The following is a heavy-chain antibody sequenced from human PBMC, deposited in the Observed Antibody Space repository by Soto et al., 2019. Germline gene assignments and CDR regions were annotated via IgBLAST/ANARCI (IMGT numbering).Heavy chain of an antibody. CDR2: SKNKADSYTT. Sequence: EVQLVESGGGLVQPGGSLRLSCAASGSTFSDHYMDWVRQAPGKGLEWVGRSKNKADSYTTEYAASVKGRFTISRDGSKNSLFLQMNSLKTEDTDVYYCTVWGSGNDFGAAWGQGILVTVSS. J-gene: IGHJ4*02. CDR1: GSTFSDHY. D-gene: IGHD3-10*01. V-gene: IGHV3-72*01. CDR3: TVWGSGNDFGAA.